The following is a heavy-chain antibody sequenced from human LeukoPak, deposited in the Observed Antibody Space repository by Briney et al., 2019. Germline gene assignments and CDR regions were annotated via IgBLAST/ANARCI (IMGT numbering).Heavy chain of an antibody. Sequence: GASVKVSCKASGYTFTGYYMHWVRQAPGQGLEWMGWISAYSGKTNYAQKLQGRVTMTIDTSTTTAYMELRSLRSDDTAVYYCARVSNGGYTYYYDSTGYTDYWGQGTLVTVSS. J-gene: IGHJ4*02. CDR1: GYTFTGYY. CDR3: ARVSNGGYTYYYDSTGYTDY. V-gene: IGHV1-18*04. D-gene: IGHD3-22*01. CDR2: ISAYSGKT.